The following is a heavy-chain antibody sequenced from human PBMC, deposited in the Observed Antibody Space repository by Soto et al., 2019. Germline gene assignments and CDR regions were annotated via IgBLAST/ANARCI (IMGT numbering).Heavy chain of an antibody. J-gene: IGHJ6*03. CDR3: ARGDGSLTIFGVVIINDYYRAV. CDR1: GFTVSSNY. V-gene: IGHV3-66*01. D-gene: IGHD3-3*01. Sequence: GGSLRLSSAASGFTVSSNYMSWVRQAPGKGLEWVSVIYSGGSTYYADSVKGRFTISRDNSKNTLYLQMNSLRAEDTAVYYWARGDGSLTIFGVVIINDYYRAVWAKGPTAPVS. CDR2: IYSGGST.